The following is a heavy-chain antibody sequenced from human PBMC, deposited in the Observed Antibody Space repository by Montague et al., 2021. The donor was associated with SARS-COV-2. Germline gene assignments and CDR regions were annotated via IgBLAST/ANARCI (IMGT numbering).Heavy chain of an antibody. Sequence: SLRLSCAASVFTFSTYAMSLVRQAPGKGLEWVSSLSAAYTYAYXXXSXXXRFXVSRDDTKNTLYLQMNNLRAEDTAIYYCARPNSDVISLIEVRSGIGFDIWGQGALVTVSS. CDR2: LSAAYTYA. D-gene: IGHD3-22*01. V-gene: IGHV3-21*01. J-gene: IGHJ3*02. CDR3: ARPNSDVISLIEVRSGIGFDI. CDR1: VFTFSTYA.